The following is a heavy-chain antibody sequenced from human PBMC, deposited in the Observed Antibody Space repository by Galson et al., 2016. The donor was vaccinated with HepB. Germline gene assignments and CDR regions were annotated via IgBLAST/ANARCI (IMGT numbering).Heavy chain of an antibody. D-gene: IGHD3-16*02. Sequence: SVKVSCKASGDTFSTYAIAWVRQAPGQGLEWMGRIIPNFGIAIYAERFQGRLTITADKSTSTAFMEMSSLRPEDTAVYYCGREYKGYRGDALDIWGQGAKVTVSS. CDR1: GDTFSTYA. J-gene: IGHJ3*02. CDR2: IIPNFGIA. CDR3: GREYKGYRGDALDI. V-gene: IGHV1-69*04.